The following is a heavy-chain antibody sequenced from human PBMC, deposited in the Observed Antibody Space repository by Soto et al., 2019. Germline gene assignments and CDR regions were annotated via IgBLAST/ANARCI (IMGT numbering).Heavy chain of an antibody. CDR2: SGSGGNT. D-gene: IGHD3-16*01. CDR3: AKDGAYRYRSHHDY. V-gene: IGHV3-23*01. J-gene: IGHJ4*02. Sequence: GGSLRLSCAASGFTFSSYALTWVRQAPGKGLEWVSTSGSGGNTYYAESVKGRFTISRDTSKNTLYLQMNSLRAEDTAVYYCAKDGAYRYRSHHDYWGQGTLVTVSS. CDR1: GFTFSSYA.